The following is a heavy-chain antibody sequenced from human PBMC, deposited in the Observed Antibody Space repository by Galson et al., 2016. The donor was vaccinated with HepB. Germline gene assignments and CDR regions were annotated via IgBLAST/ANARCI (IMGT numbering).Heavy chain of an antibody. CDR1: GYTFSNYA. V-gene: IGHV1-3*01. CDR3: ARAAYCSSSSCSDAFDV. Sequence: SVKVSCKASGYTFSNYAVHWVRQAPGQTFEWMGWINAGNGNTKYSQKFQDRVTLTRDTSATTPYMQLSSLRSEDTAVYYCARAAYCSSSSCSDAFDVWGQGTMVTVSS. J-gene: IGHJ3*01. CDR2: INAGNGNT. D-gene: IGHD2-2*01.